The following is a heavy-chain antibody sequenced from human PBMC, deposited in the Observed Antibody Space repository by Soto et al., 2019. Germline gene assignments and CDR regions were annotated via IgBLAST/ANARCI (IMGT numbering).Heavy chain of an antibody. V-gene: IGHV3-48*03. Sequence: PGGSLRLSCAASGFTFSDYEMNWVRQAPGKGLEWVSAISSGGTSIFYVDSVKGRFTISRDNAKNSLYLRMNSLRAEDTAIYYCVRSSHYWGQGTLVAVSS. CDR1: GFTFSDYE. J-gene: IGHJ4*02. CDR2: ISSGGTSI. CDR3: VRSSHY.